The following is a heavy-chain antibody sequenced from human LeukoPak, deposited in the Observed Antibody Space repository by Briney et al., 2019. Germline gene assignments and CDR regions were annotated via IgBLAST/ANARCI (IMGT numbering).Heavy chain of an antibody. V-gene: IGHV3-23*01. CDR1: GFTFSSYA. J-gene: IGHJ4*02. Sequence: GGSLKLSCAASGFTFSSYAMSWVRQAPGKGLEWVSSISGSDFSTNHADSVKGRFTISRDNAKNSLYLQMNSLRAEDTAVYYCARGEPGSPYWGQGTLVTVSS. CDR2: ISGSDFST. CDR3: ARGEPGSPY. D-gene: IGHD1-14*01.